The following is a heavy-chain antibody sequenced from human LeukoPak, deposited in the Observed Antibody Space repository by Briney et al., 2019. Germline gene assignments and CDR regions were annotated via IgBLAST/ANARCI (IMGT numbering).Heavy chain of an antibody. V-gene: IGHV3-23*01. CDR2: ISGSGGST. D-gene: IGHD2-2*01. CDR3: AKGSWYQLLSGED. CDR1: GFTFSSYW. Sequence: GGSLRLSCAASGFTFSSYWMSWVRQAPGKGLEWVSAISGSGGSTYYVDSVKGRFTISRDNSKNTLYLQMNSLRAEDAAVYYCAKGSWYQLLSGEDWGQGTLVTVSS. J-gene: IGHJ4*02.